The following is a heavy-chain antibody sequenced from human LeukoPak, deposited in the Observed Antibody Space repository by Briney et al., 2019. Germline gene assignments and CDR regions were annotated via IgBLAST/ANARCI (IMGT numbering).Heavy chain of an antibody. CDR1: GGSISSYY. CDR2: IYYSGST. V-gene: IGHV4-59*12. D-gene: IGHD3-10*01. J-gene: IGHJ2*01. Sequence: SETLSLTCTVSGGSISSYYWSWIRQPPGKGLEWIGYIYYSGSTNYNPSLKSRVTISVDTSKNQFSLKLSSVTAADTAVYYCARETPQYYYGSGSYTPWWYFDLWGRGTLVTVSS. CDR3: ARETPQYYYGSGSYTPWWYFDL.